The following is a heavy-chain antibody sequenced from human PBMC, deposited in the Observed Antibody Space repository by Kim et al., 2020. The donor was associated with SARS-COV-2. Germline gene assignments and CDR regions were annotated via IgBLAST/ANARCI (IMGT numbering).Heavy chain of an antibody. CDR3: AKIPVSYCSNWYHLDY. J-gene: IGHJ4*02. D-gene: IGHD2-2*01. Sequence: CVKGRFTISRDSSKNSVFLQLNSLSVEDTAVYYCAKIPVSYCSNWYHLDYWGQGTLVTVSA. V-gene: IGHV3-33*06.